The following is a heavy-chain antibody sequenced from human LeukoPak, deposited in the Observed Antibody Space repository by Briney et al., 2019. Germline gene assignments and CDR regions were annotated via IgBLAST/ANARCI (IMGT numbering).Heavy chain of an antibody. J-gene: IGHJ4*02. CDR2: INPDSGGT. V-gene: IGHV1-2*02. CDR3: ASVYNSGWYFDY. Sequence: GASVKVSCKASGYTFTGYYMHWVRQAPGQGLEWMGWINPDSGGTRFAQKFQGRVILTRDTSISTAYMELSSLKSDDTAVYYCASVYNSGWYFDYWGQGALVTVSS. CDR1: GYTFTGYY. D-gene: IGHD5-12*01.